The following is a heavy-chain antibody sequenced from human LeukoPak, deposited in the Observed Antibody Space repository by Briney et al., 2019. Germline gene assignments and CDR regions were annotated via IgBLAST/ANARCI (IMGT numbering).Heavy chain of an antibody. CDR1: GYTFSNFW. CDR3: SRRGDGPMDV. Sequence: HGESLKISCKASGYTFSNFWIGWVRQMPGKGLEWMGIIYPGDSDTRYSPSFQGQVTISADKSLNTAYLEWSSLKASDTAMYFCSRRGDGPMDVWGKGTAVTVST. CDR2: IYPGDSDT. J-gene: IGHJ6*04. V-gene: IGHV5-51*01. D-gene: IGHD3-10*01.